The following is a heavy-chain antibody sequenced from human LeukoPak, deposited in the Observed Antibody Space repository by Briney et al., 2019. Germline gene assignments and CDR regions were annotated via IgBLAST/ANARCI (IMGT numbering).Heavy chain of an antibody. CDR3: ARDVFDFWSGYPDY. CDR2: INHSGST. J-gene: IGHJ4*02. D-gene: IGHD3-3*01. CDR1: GGSFSGYY. Sequence: SETLSLTCAVYGGSFSGYYWSWIRQPPGKGLEWIGEINHSGSTNYNPSLKSRVTISVDTSKNQFSLKLSSVTAADTAVYYCARDVFDFWSGYPDYWGQRTLVTVSS. V-gene: IGHV4-34*01.